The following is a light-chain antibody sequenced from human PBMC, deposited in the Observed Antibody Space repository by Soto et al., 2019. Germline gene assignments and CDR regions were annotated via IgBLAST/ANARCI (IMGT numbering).Light chain of an antibody. CDR2: GAS. CDR3: QQYGSSPWT. J-gene: IGKJ1*01. V-gene: IGKV3-20*01. Sequence: EIVLTQSPGTLSLSPGERATLSCRASQSVSSNYLAWYQQKPGQAPRPLIYGASSRATGIPDRFSGSGAGTDITLTISRLESEDFAVYYCQQYGSSPWTFGQGTKVDI. CDR1: QSVSSNY.